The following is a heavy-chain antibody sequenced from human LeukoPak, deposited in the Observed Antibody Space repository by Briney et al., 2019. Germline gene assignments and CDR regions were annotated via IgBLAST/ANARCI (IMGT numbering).Heavy chain of an antibody. D-gene: IGHD2-21*02. CDR3: ARQLAYCGGDCYSGNDY. V-gene: IGHV5-51*01. J-gene: IGHJ4*02. CDR1: GYSFTSYW. CDR2: IYPGDYDA. Sequence: GESLKISCKGSGYSFTSYWIGWVRQMPGKGLEWMGNIYPGDYDARYSPSFQGQVTISAAKSISTAYLQWSSLKASDTAMYYCARQLAYCGGDCYSGNDYWGQGTLVTVSS.